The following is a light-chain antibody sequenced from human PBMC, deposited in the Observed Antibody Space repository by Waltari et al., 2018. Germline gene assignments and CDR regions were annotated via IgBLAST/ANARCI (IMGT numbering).Light chain of an antibody. Sequence: DIVMTQTPLSSPVTLGQPASISCRSSQSLVHSDGSTYLSWLQQRPGQPPRLLIYEISIRFSWVPDRFSCSGAGTDFTLKIIRVEAEAFGIYYCLQATQFPRSFRQGTKLEIK. CDR2: EIS. CDR1: QSLVHSDGSTY. J-gene: IGKJ2*01. V-gene: IGKV2-24*01. CDR3: LQATQFPRS.